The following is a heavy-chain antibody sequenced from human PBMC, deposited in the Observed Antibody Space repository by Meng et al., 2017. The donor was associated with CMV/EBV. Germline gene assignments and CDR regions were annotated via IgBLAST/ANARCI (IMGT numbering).Heavy chain of an antibody. CDR2: IYYSGST. D-gene: IGHD2-2*01. J-gene: IGHJ5*02. CDR1: GFTFSSYW. V-gene: IGHV4-39*07. Sequence: SETLSLTCAASGFTFSSYWMSWVRQAPGKGLEWIGSIYYSGSTYYNPSLKSRVTISVDTSKNQFSLKLSAVTAADTAVYYCARFKYCSSTSCYLRNWFDPWGQGTLVTVSS. CDR3: ARFKYCSSTSCYLRNWFDP.